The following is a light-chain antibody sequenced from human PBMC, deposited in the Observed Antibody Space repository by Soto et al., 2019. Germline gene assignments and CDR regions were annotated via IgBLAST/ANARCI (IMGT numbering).Light chain of an antibody. Sequence: DIQMTQSPSSVSASVGDRLTITCRASQSVSTYLNWLQQKPGQAPKLLIYAASTLQSEVPSRFSASGSGTDFTLTISSLQPEDFATSFCQQCYSLLPTFGEGTKVELK. V-gene: IGKV1-39*01. J-gene: IGKJ4*01. CDR2: AAS. CDR1: QSVSTY. CDR3: QQCYSLLPT.